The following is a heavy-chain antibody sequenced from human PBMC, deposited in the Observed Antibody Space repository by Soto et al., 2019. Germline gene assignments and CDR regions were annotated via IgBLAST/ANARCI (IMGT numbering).Heavy chain of an antibody. J-gene: IGHJ6*02. CDR2: IIPIFGTA. CDR1: GGTFSSYA. CDR3: ARGRGIVVVPTNYYYGMDV. Sequence: SVKVSCKASGGTFSSYAISWVRQAPGQGLEWMGGIIPIFGTANYAQKFQGRVTITADESTSTAYMELSSLRSEDTAVYYCARGRGIVVVPTNYYYGMDVWGQGTTVTVS. D-gene: IGHD2-2*01. V-gene: IGHV1-69*13.